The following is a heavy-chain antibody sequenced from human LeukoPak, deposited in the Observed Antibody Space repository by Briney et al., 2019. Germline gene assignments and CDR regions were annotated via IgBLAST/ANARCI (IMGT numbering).Heavy chain of an antibody. CDR3: ARDNRIRMVRGVIRPGMDV. J-gene: IGHJ6*02. D-gene: IGHD3-10*01. CDR2: ISCSSSYI. CDR1: GFTFSSYS. Sequence: GGSLRLSCAASGFTFSSYSMNWVRQAPGKGLEWVSSISCSSSYIYYADSVKGRFTISRDNAKNSLYLQMNSLRAEDTAVYYCARDNRIRMVRGVIRPGMDVWGQGTTVTVSS. V-gene: IGHV3-21*01.